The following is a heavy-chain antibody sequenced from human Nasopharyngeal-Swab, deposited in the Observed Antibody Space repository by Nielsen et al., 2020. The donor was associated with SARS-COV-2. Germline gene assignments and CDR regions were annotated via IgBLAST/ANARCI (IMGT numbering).Heavy chain of an antibody. D-gene: IGHD2-21*01. J-gene: IGHJ4*02. CDR2: IDPSDSYT. CDR1: GYSFTSYW. V-gene: IGHV5-10-1*01. CDR3: ARQYCGGDCDFDY. Sequence: GESLKISCKGSGYSFTSYWISWVRQMPGKGLEWMGRIDPSDSYTNYSPSFQGHVTISADKSISTAYLQWSSLKASDTAMHYCARQYCGGDCDFDYWGQGTLVTVSS.